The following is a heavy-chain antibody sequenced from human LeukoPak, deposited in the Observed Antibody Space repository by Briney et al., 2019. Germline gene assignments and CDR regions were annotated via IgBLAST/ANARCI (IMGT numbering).Heavy chain of an antibody. CDR1: GGSISSYY. CDR2: IYYSGST. J-gene: IGHJ4*02. V-gene: IGHV4-59*08. Sequence: SETLSLTCIVSGGSISSYYWSWIRQPPGKGLEWIGYIYYSGSTDYNPSLKSRVTISVDTSKNQFSLKLSSVTAADTAVYYCARLGWYYDSSGFDYWGQGTLVTVSS. D-gene: IGHD3-22*01. CDR3: ARLGWYYDSSGFDY.